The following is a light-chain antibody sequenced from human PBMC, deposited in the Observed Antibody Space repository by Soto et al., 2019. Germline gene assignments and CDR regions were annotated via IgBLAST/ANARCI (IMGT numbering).Light chain of an antibody. J-gene: IGKJ1*01. Sequence: DIVMTQTPLSLSVTPGQSASISCKSSQSLLHSDGKTYLYWYLQRPGQPPQLLMYEVSNRFSGVPERFSGSGSGTDFTLEISRVEAEDFATYYCQHYNSYSEAFGQGTKVDIK. CDR2: EVS. CDR3: QHYNSYSEA. V-gene: IGKV2D-29*01. CDR1: QSLLHSDGKTY.